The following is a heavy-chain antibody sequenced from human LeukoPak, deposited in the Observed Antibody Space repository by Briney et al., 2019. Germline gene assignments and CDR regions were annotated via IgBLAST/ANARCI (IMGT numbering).Heavy chain of an antibody. V-gene: IGHV4-34*01. CDR2: INHSGST. CDR3: ARDFGDYRVDY. Sequence: SETLSLTCAVYGGSFSGYYWSWIRQPPGKGLEWIGEINHSGSTNYNPSLKSRVTISVDTSKNQFSLRLSSVTAADTAVYYCARDFGDYRVDYWGQGTLVTVSS. D-gene: IGHD4-17*01. J-gene: IGHJ4*02. CDR1: GGSFSGYY.